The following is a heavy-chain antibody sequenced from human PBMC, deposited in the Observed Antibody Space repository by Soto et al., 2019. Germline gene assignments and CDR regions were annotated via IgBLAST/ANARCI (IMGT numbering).Heavy chain of an antibody. D-gene: IGHD3-16*01. V-gene: IGHV3-23*01. J-gene: IGHJ4*02. Sequence: EVQLLESGGGLVQPGGSLRLSCAASGFTFSSYAMSWVRQAPGKGLEWVSAISGSGGSTYYADSVKGRFTISRDNSKNTLYLQMSSLRAEDTALYYCTKDRVITFGGVMPLTFGYWGQGTLVTVSS. CDR2: ISGSGGST. CDR1: GFTFSSYA. CDR3: TKDRVITFGGVMPLTFGY.